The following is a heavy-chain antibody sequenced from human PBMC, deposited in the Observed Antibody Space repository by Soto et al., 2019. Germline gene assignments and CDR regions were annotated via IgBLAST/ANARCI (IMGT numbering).Heavy chain of an antibody. Sequence: SETLSLTCAVSGGSIGGAGYSWSWIRQPPGKGLEWIGSIYYSGSTYYNPSLKSRVTISVDTSKNQFSLKLSSVTAADTAVYYCARKGRYYYYGMDVWGQGTTVTVSS. CDR2: IYYSGST. J-gene: IGHJ6*02. CDR3: ARKGRYYYYGMDV. CDR1: GGSIGGAGYS. V-gene: IGHV4-39*01.